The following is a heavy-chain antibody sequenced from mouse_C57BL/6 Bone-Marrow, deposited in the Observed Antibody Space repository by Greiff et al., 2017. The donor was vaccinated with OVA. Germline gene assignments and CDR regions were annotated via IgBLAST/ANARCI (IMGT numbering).Heavy chain of an antibody. V-gene: IGHV1-64*01. Sequence: VQLQQSGAELVKPGASVKLSCKASGYTFTSYWMHWVKQRPGQGLEWIGMIHPNSGSTNSNEKFQSKATLTVDKSSSTAYMQLSSLTSEDSAVYYCARGGDGYFPWFAYWGQGTLVTVSA. CDR1: GYTFTSYW. J-gene: IGHJ3*01. CDR3: ARGGDGYFPWFAY. D-gene: IGHD2-3*01. CDR2: IHPNSGST.